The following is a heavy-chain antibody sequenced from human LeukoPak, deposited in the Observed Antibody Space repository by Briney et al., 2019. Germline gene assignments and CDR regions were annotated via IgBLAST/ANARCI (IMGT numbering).Heavy chain of an antibody. CDR2: INHSGST. V-gene: IGHV4-34*01. Sequence: SETLSLTCTASGGSISSYYWSWIRQPPGKGLEWIGEINHSGSTNYNPSLKSRVTISVDTSKNQFSLKLSSVTAADTAVYYCARERAVTTSNYYYMDVWGKGTTVTVSS. CDR3: ARERAVTTSNYYYMDV. D-gene: IGHD4-11*01. CDR1: GGSISSYY. J-gene: IGHJ6*03.